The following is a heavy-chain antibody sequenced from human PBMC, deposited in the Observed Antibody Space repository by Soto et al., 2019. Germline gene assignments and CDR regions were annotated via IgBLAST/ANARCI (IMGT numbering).Heavy chain of an antibody. CDR1: GFTFSSYG. V-gene: IGHV3-30*18. CDR3: AKDGAAPNRLSYYFDY. J-gene: IGHJ4*02. D-gene: IGHD6-6*01. Sequence: VQLVESGGGVVQPGRSLRLSCAASGFTFSSYGMHWVRQAPGKGLEWVAVISYDGSNKYYADSVKGRFTISRDNSKNTLYLQMNSLRAEDTAVYYCAKDGAAPNRLSYYFDYWGQGTLVTVSS. CDR2: ISYDGSNK.